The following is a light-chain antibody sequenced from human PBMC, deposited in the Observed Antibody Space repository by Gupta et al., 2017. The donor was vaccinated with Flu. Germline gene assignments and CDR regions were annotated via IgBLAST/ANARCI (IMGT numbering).Light chain of an antibody. CDR3: CSYAGTYTYV. CDR1: SSDVGGYNY. V-gene: IGLV2-11*01. Sequence: QSALTQPRPVSGSPGQSVTISCTGTSSDVGGYNYVSWYQQHPGKAPKLLISNVTKRPSGVPDRFSGSKSGNTASLTISGLQAEDEADDYCCSYAGTYTYVFGGGTKLT. J-gene: IGLJ3*02. CDR2: NVT.